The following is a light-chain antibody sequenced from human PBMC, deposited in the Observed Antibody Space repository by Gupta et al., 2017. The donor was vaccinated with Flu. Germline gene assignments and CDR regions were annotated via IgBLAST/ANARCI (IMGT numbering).Light chain of an antibody. J-gene: IGKJ2*01. V-gene: IGKV1D-12*01. CDR3: QQADKFPYT. CDR2: GAS. CDR1: QDVSVW. Sequence: DIQMTQFPASVSASVGDRVTITCRASQDVSVWLHWYQQKPGEAPKLLIAGASSLKSGVPSRFGGSGYGTEFTLSIESGQPEDFATYYCQQADKFPYTFGQGTKVEI.